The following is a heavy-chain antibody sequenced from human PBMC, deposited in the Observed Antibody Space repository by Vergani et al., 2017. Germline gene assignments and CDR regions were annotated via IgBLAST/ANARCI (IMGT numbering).Heavy chain of an antibody. V-gene: IGHV3-23*04. J-gene: IGHJ4*02. CDR3: AREERSNTSPFVGD. CDR2: ISGHGDRT. Sequence: VQLVESGGNVVQSGTSLRLSCVASGCTFSNSAMSWVRQTSGKGLEWVSAISGHGDRTYYADSVKGRFTISRDNSKNTVYLQMNSLKAEDRATYYCAREERSNTSPFVGDWGQGTLVTV. D-gene: IGHD2/OR15-2a*01. CDR1: GCTFSNSA.